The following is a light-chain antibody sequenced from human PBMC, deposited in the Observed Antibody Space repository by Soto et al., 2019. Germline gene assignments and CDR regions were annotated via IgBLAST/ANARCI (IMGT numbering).Light chain of an antibody. Sequence: EIVLTQSPGTLSLSPGERATLSCRASQSVSTSYLAWYQHKPGQAPRLLIYGASSRATGIPDRFSGSGSGTDLTLTISGLEPEDFAVYYCQQYGSSPYTFGQGTKLEIK. CDR1: QSVSTSY. CDR3: QQYGSSPYT. J-gene: IGKJ2*01. V-gene: IGKV3-20*01. CDR2: GAS.